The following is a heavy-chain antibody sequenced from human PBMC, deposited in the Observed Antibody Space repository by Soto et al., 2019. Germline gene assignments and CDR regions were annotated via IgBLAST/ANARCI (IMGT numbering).Heavy chain of an antibody. J-gene: IGHJ6*02. D-gene: IGHD2-21*02. CDR3: IQSRCGGDCLQSYASHYYYGMDV. Sequence: QITLKESGPTLVKPTQTLTLTCTFSAFSLSTGGVGVGWIRQPPGKALEWLALIYWDDDKRYSPSLRSRLTISKDPSKNQVVLTMTNMDPVATATYYCIQSRCGGDCLQSYASHYYYGMDVWGQGTTVTVSS. V-gene: IGHV2-5*02. CDR1: AFSLSTGGVG. CDR2: IYWDDDK.